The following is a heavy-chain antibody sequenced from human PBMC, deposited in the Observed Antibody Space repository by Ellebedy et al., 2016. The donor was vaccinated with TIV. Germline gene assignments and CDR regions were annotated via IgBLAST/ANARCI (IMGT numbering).Heavy chain of an antibody. CDR1: GGSISSNS. V-gene: IGHV4-59*12. CDR2: MFDSGTT. J-gene: IGHJ6*02. D-gene: IGHD3-10*01. CDR3: AGGSYTPYGMDV. Sequence: SETLSLTCTVSGGSISSNSWGWIRQSPGKGLEWIGYMFDSGTTNYNPSLKSRVTISVDMAKNQFSLRLTSVTAADTAVYYCAGGSYTPYGMDVWGRGTTVIVSS.